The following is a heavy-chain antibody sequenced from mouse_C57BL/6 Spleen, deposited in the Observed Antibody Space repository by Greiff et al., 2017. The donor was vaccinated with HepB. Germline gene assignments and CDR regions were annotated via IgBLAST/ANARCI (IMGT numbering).Heavy chain of an antibody. CDR3: ASSGITTVLGFYY. CDR1: GYAFSSYW. CDR2: IYPGDGDT. D-gene: IGHD1-1*01. Sequence: VQLQESGAELVKPGASVKISCKASGYAFSSYWMNWVKQRPGKGLEWIGQIYPGDGDTNYNGKFKGKATLTADKSSSTAYMQLRSLTSEDSAVYFCASSGITTVLGFYYWGQGTTLTVSS. J-gene: IGHJ2*01. V-gene: IGHV1-80*01.